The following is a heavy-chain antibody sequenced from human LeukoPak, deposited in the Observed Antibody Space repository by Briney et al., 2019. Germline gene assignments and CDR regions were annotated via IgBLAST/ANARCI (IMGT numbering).Heavy chain of an antibody. Sequence: GGSLRLSCAASGFPFSSYWMSWVRQAPGKGLEWVANIRHDGSETYYVDSLRGRFTISRDNAKNLVYLQMSSLRAEDTAIYYCARDETYDYESNGYLDFWGQGTVVTVPS. CDR2: IRHDGSET. D-gene: IGHD3-22*01. CDR1: GFPFSSYW. V-gene: IGHV3-7*01. CDR3: ARDETYDYESNGYLDF. J-gene: IGHJ4*02.